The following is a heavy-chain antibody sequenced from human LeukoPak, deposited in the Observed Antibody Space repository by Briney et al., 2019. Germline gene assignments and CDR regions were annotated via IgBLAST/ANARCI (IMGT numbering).Heavy chain of an antibody. J-gene: IGHJ4*02. V-gene: IGHV1-2*02. CDR1: GYTFTGYY. CDR2: INPNIGDT. Sequence: GASVKVSCKASGYTFTGYYMHWVRQAPGQGLEWMGWINPNIGDTNYAQKCQGRVTMTRDTSISTAYMALSRLRFDDTAVYYCARINSSRWYDFWGQGTLVTVSS. CDR3: ARINSSRWYDF. D-gene: IGHD6-13*01.